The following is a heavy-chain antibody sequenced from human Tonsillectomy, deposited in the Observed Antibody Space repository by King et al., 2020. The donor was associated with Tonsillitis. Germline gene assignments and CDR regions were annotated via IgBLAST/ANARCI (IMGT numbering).Heavy chain of an antibody. CDR1: GYTFTTYG. V-gene: IGHV1-18*01. J-gene: IGHJ3*02. CDR2: ISTYNGNT. Sequence: GQLVQSGAEVKKPGASVKVSCKASGYTFTTYGISWVRQAPGQGLEWMGWISTYNGNTNYAQKFRGRVTMTTETSTRTAYMEVRSLRSDDTAVYYCARDGSVLGFDIWGQGTMVTVSS. CDR3: ARDGSVLGFDI.